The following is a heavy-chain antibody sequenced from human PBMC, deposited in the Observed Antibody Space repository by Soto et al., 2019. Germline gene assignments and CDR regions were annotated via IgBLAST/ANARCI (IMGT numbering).Heavy chain of an antibody. J-gene: IGHJ4*02. Sequence: ASVKVSCKASGYTFSGFYMHWVRQAPGQGLEWMGWINPNSGGTKSAEKFQGWVTMTRDTSICTAYMELSRLTSDDTAVYYCASAAVTGTAGLDFWGQGTQVTVSS. CDR1: GYTFSGFY. CDR2: INPNSGGT. V-gene: IGHV1-2*04. D-gene: IGHD6-19*01. CDR3: ASAAVTGTAGLDF.